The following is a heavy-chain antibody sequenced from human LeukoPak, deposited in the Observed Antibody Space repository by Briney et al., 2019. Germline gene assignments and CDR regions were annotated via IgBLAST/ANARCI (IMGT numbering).Heavy chain of an antibody. V-gene: IGHV3-48*02. J-gene: IGHJ4*02. CDR1: GFTFSDYS. CDR3: SRRFDS. Sequence: AESLRLSCATSGFTFSDYSMNWVRQAPGKGLEWVSYIDGAGDTIYYADSVKGRFTISRDNAKSSLDLLMNSLRDEDTAVYYCSRRFDSWGKGTLVTVSS. CDR2: IDGAGDTI.